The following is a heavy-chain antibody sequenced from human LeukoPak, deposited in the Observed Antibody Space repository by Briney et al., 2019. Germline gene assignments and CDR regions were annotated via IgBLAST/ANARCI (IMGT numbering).Heavy chain of an antibody. CDR2: ISSSSSYI. J-gene: IGHJ4*02. CDR1: GFTFSSYW. Sequence: GGSLRLSCAASGFTFSSYWMSWVRQAPGKGLEWVSSISSSSSYIYYADSVKGRFTISRDNAKNSLYLQMNSLRAEDTAVYYCARVRGDYGDYYFDYWGQGTLVTVSS. D-gene: IGHD4-17*01. V-gene: IGHV3-21*01. CDR3: ARVRGDYGDYYFDY.